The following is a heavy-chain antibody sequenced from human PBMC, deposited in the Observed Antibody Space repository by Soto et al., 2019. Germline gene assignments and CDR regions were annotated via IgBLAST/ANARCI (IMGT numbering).Heavy chain of an antibody. J-gene: IGHJ4*02. CDR3: AGTYYYDSGGYPF. V-gene: IGHV4-39*01. D-gene: IGHD3-22*01. CDR1: GTSISSSAYH. CDR2: MYYSGST. Sequence: SETLSLTCTVSGTSISSSAYHWGWIRQPPGKGLEWIGSMYYSGSTYYNRSLKSRVTISVDTSKNQFSLKRSSVTAADTAVYYSAGTYYYDSGGYPFWGQGTLVTVSS.